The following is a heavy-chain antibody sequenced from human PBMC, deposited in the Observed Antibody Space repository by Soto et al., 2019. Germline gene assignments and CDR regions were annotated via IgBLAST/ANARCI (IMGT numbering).Heavy chain of an antibody. CDR2: ISGSGDVT. V-gene: IGHV3-23*01. CDR3: AKVRSQLPVAFQD. J-gene: IGHJ1*01. CDR1: GFTFDSYG. Sequence: EVQLLESGGGLVQPGGSLRLSCAASGFTFDSYGMSWVRQPPGKGLQWISHISGSGDVTYYADSVKGRFTISRDNFKNTVYMQMNTLRADDTAIYYCAKVRSQLPVAFQDWGLGTLVTVSS.